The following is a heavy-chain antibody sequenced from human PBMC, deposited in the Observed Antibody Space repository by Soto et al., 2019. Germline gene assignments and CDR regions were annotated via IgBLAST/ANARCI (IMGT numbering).Heavy chain of an antibody. CDR3: ARGMGYCSSTSCYTPAEFYYYYGMDV. CDR1: GVTFSSYA. CDR2: IIPIFGTA. D-gene: IGHD2-2*02. V-gene: IGHV1-69*13. J-gene: IGHJ6*02. Sequence: SVKVSCKASGVTFSSYAISWVRQAPGQGLEWMGGIIPIFGTANYAQKFQGRVTITADESTSTAYMELSSLRSEDTAAYYCARGMGYCSSTSCYTPAEFYYYYGMDVWGQGTTVTVSS.